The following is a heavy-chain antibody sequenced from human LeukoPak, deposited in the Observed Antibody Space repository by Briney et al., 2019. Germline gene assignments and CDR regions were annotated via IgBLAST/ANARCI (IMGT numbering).Heavy chain of an antibody. CDR1: GFTFSSYS. J-gene: IGHJ4*02. CDR2: ISSSSSYI. V-gene: IGHV3-21*01. CDR3: ARQGTYSYGTTLPFDY. Sequence: GGSLRLSCAASGFTFSSYSMNWVRQAPGKGLEWVSSISSSSSYIYYADSVKGRFTISRDDAKNSLYLQMNSLRAEDTAVYYCARQGTYSYGTTLPFDYWGQGTLVTVSS. D-gene: IGHD5-18*01.